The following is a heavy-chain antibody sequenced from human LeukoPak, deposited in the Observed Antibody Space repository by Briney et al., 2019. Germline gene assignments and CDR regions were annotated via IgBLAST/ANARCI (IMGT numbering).Heavy chain of an antibody. CDR1: GFTFSSFT. D-gene: IGHD6-19*01. CDR2: ISSSRSTI. Sequence: GGSLRLSCAASGFTFSSFTMNWVHQAPGKGLEWVSYISSSRSTIYYADSVKGRFTISRDNAKNSLYLQMNSLRAEDTAVYYCARSGWYAGGYDAFDIWGQGTMVTVSS. V-gene: IGHV3-48*01. J-gene: IGHJ3*02. CDR3: ARSGWYAGGYDAFDI.